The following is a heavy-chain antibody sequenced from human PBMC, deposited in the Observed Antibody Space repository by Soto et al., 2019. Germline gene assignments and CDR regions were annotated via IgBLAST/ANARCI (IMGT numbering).Heavy chain of an antibody. V-gene: IGHV3-23*01. CDR3: AKATATGGGAFDI. J-gene: IGHJ3*02. CDR2: ILVDGRT. CDR1: GFICSSYD. D-gene: IGHD2-8*02. Sequence: PSETLSLSCAASGFICSSYDMSWVRQAPGKGLEWVSTILVDGRTFYVDSVKGRFTISRDSSQNTVYLQMNSLTAGDTALYYCAKATATGGGAFDICGQGTMVTVSS.